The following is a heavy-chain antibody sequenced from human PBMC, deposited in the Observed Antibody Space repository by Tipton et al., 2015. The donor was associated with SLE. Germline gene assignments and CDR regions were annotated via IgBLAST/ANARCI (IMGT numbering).Heavy chain of an antibody. CDR1: GDSLSGQY. Sequence: TLSLTCSVYGDSLSGQYWSWIRQPPGKGLEWIGEVFRGGSTNYSPSLESRVTITVDMSKNQFSLRLISVTAADTAMHYCARHVGVAYYYAMDVWGQGTTVTVSS. V-gene: IGHV4-34*12. CDR2: VFRGGST. CDR3: ARHVGVAYYYAMDV. J-gene: IGHJ6*02. D-gene: IGHD2-15*01.